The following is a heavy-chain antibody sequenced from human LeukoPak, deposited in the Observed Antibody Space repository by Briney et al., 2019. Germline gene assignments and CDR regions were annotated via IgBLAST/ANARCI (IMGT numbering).Heavy chain of an antibody. CDR3: ARDPWYYYDSSGYSYFDY. CDR2: IYSGGST. D-gene: IGHD3-22*01. CDR1: GFTVSSNY. J-gene: IGHJ4*02. Sequence: PGGSLRLSCAASGFTVSSNYMSWVRQAPGKGLEWVSVIYSGGSTYYADSVKGRFTISRDNSKNSLYLQMNSLRAEDTAVYYCARDPWYYYDSSGYSYFDYWGQGTLVTVSS. V-gene: IGHV3-66*01.